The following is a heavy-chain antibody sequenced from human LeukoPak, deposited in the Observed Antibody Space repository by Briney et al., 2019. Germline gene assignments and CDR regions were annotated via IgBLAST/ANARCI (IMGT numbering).Heavy chain of an antibody. CDR1: GYTFSSYV. J-gene: IGHJ4*02. CDR2: INTGNGNT. V-gene: IGHV1-3*04. CDR3: ARDLVPYGSGSYGIDY. D-gene: IGHD3-10*01. Sequence: ASGKVSCKASGYTFSSYVMHWVRQAPGQRLEWMGWINTGNGNTKYSQKFQGRVTITRDTSETTAYMELSSLRSEDTAVYYCARDLVPYGSGSYGIDYWGQGTLVTVSS.